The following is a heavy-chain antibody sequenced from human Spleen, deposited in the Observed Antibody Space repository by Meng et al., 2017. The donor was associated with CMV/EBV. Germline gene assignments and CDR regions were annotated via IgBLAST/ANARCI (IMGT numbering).Heavy chain of an antibody. CDR3: ARDHRDCTGGNCYWFDP. CDR1: TFSNYA. V-gene: IGHV1-69*01. Sequence: TFSNYAISWVLQAPGLGLEWMGGIIPVVGIVNYVQRFQGRVTITADESTSTAYMELSSLRSEDTAVYYCARDHRDCTGGNCYWFDPWGQGTLVTVSS. J-gene: IGHJ5*02. CDR2: IIPVVGIV. D-gene: IGHD2-8*02.